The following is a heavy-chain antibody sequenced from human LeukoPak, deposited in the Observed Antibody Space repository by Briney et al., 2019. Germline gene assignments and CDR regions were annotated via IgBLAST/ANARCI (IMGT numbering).Heavy chain of an antibody. V-gene: IGHV3-23*01. D-gene: IGHD6-13*01. CDR2: MSSSDDGR. CDR1: GFSFSSYA. Sequence: PGGSLRLSCATSGFSFSSYAMSWVRQAPGKGLEWVSAMSSSDDGRYYAASVRGRFTISRDTSRSTLYLQMNSLRAEDAAVYYCARQKVYGITEAGPAISYYYYYMDVWGKGTTVTISS. J-gene: IGHJ6*03. CDR3: ARQKVYGITEAGPAISYYYYYMDV.